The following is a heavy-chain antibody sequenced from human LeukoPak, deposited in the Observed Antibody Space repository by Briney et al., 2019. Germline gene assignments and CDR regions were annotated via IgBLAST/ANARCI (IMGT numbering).Heavy chain of an antibody. Sequence: SETLSLTCTVSGDSITSYYWSWIRQPPGKGLEWIGHIFYSGSTNYNPSLKSRVTMSIDTSKHQFSLRLSSVTAADTAVYYCARDQLVMVPAALGDYYYYYYMDVWGKGTTVTVSS. CDR1: GDSITSYY. CDR3: ARDQLVMVPAALGDYYYYYYMDV. D-gene: IGHD2-2*01. V-gene: IGHV4-59*01. CDR2: IFYSGST. J-gene: IGHJ6*03.